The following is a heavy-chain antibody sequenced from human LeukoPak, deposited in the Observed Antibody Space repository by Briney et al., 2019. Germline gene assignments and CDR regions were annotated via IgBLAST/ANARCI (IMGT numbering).Heavy chain of an antibody. CDR1: GFPLSDFS. Sequence: GGSLRLSCATSGFPLSDFSMSWVRQAPGKGLEWISTTNSGGTSTYYAESVKGRFTISRDNSKNTLYLQMSSLRVEDTAVYHCAKQSYARSLGEGGPGTLVSVSS. CDR2: TNSGGTST. V-gene: IGHV3-23*01. CDR3: AKQSYARSLGE. D-gene: IGHD2-8*01. J-gene: IGHJ4*02.